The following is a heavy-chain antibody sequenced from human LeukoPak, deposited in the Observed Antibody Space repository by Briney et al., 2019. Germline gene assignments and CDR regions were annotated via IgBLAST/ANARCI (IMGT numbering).Heavy chain of an antibody. V-gene: IGHV1-18*01. D-gene: IGHD3-22*01. Sequence: ASVKVSCKASGYTFTSYGISWVRQAPGQGLEWMGWISAYNGNTNYAQKLQGRVTMATDTSTSTAYMELRSLRSDDTAVYYCARSRRYYYDSSGRYYFDYWGQGTLVTVSS. CDR3: ARSRRYYYDSSGRYYFDY. CDR2: ISAYNGNT. J-gene: IGHJ4*02. CDR1: GYTFTSYG.